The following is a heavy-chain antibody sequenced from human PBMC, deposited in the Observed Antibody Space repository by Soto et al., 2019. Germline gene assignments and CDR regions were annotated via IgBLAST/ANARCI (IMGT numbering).Heavy chain of an antibody. V-gene: IGHV1-2*02. J-gene: IGHJ6*02. Sequence: GASVKVSCKASGYTFTGYYMHWVRQAPGQGLEWMGWINPNSGGTNYAQKFQGRVTMTRDTSISTAYMELSRLRSDDTAVYYCASRLGYCSSTSCYREEYYYYGMDVWGQGTTVTVSS. CDR1: GYTFTGYY. CDR3: ASRLGYCSSTSCYREEYYYYGMDV. CDR2: INPNSGGT. D-gene: IGHD2-2*02.